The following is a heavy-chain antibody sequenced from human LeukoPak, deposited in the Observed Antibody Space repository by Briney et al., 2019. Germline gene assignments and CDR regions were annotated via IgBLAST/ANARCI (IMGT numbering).Heavy chain of an antibody. CDR1: GYTFTGYY. CDR3: ARGRRILVEDTNAGDYFDY. D-gene: IGHD1-26*01. Sequence: ASVKVSCKASGYTFTGYYMHWVRQAPGQGLEWMGWINPNSGGTNYAQNFQGRVTMTRDTSISTAYMELSRLRSDDTAVYYCARGRRILVEDTNAGDYFDYWGQGTLVTVSS. J-gene: IGHJ4*02. CDR2: INPNSGGT. V-gene: IGHV1-2*02.